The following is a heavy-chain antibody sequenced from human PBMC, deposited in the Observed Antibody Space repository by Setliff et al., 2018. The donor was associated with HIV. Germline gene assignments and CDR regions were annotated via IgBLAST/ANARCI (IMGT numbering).Heavy chain of an antibody. V-gene: IGHV4-59*02. Sequence: PSETLSLTCSVSGGPVSPFSWTWVRQSPGKGLEWIGYPYISGNTDYNPSLRGRVTISRDTSKNEFSLILSSVTAADAGVYFCARVIKSALLNWGRGTMVTVPS. CDR3: ARVIKSALLN. CDR1: GGPVSPFS. CDR2: PYISGNT. J-gene: IGHJ4*02.